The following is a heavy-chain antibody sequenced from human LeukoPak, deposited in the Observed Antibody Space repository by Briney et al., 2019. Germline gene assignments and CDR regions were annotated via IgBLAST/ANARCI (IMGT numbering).Heavy chain of an antibody. CDR3: AKAEGAVAGYYYGMDV. D-gene: IGHD6-19*01. V-gene: IGHV3-23*01. Sequence: GGSLRLSCAASGFTFSSYAMSWVRQAPGKGLEWVSAISGSGGSTYYADSVKGRFTISRDNSKNTLYLQMNSLRAENTAVYYCAKAEGAVAGYYYGMDVWGQGTTVTVSS. J-gene: IGHJ6*02. CDR1: GFTFSSYA. CDR2: ISGSGGST.